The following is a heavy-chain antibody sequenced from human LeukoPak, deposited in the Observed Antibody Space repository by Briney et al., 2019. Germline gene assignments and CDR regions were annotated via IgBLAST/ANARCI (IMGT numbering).Heavy chain of an antibody. Sequence: GGSLRLSCAASGFTFSTYWMSWVRQAPGKGLELVANIKQDGSEKYYVDSVKGRFTISRDNAKNSLYLQVNSLRAEDTAVYYCARNQRRLDYWGQGTPVTVFS. D-gene: IGHD1-14*01. V-gene: IGHV3-7*01. CDR3: ARNQRRLDY. CDR2: IKQDGSEK. J-gene: IGHJ4*02. CDR1: GFTFSTYW.